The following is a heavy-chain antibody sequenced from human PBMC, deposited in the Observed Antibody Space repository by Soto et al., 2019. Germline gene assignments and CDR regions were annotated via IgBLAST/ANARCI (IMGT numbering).Heavy chain of an antibody. Sequence: QVQLQESGPGLVKPSQTLSLTCTVSGGSISSGGYYWSWIRQHPGKGLEWIGYIYYSGSTYYNPSLKSRVTISVDTSKNQFSLKLSSVTAADTAVYCCARGPETHSSSFMADSWGQGTLVTVSS. CDR3: ARGPETHSSSFMADS. CDR1: GGSISSGGYY. D-gene: IGHD6-6*01. CDR2: IYYSGST. V-gene: IGHV4-31*03. J-gene: IGHJ4*02.